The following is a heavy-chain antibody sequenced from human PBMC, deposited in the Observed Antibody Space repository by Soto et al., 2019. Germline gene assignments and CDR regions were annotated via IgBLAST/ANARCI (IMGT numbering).Heavy chain of an antibody. J-gene: IGHJ4*02. V-gene: IGHV3-23*05. CDR2: INPSSSNT. Sequence: EVQLLESGGRWVQPGGSLRLSCAASGFPFQTYAMSWVRQAPGKGLEWVSTINPSSSNTYYPDSVKGRFTISRDNSKDPLYLQMDSLRADDTAVYYVAKGANYYGIFEYWGQGILVPVSS. D-gene: IGHD3-22*01. CDR3: AKGANYYGIFEY. CDR1: GFPFQTYA.